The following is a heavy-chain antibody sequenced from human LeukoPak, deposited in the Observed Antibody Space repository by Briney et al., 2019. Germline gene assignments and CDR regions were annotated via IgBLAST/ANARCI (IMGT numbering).Heavy chain of an antibody. CDR3: GRDLGGSSGY. CDR2: INEDGSIT. CDR1: GLTFRTCW. D-gene: IGHD3-10*01. V-gene: IGHV3-74*01. Sequence: GGSLRLSCAVSGLTFRTCWMHWLRQVPGEGLVWVSRINEDGSITNYADSVKGRFSISRDNAKNTLDLQMNSLRAEDTAVYYRGRDLGGSSGYWGQGTLVTVSS. J-gene: IGHJ4*02.